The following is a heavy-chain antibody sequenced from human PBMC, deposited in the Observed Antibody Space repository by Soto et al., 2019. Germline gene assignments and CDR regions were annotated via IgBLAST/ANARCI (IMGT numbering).Heavy chain of an antibody. V-gene: IGHV3-64D*06. J-gene: IGHJ4*02. CDR1: GFTFSGYT. Sequence: GGSLRLSCSASGFTFSGYTMHWVRQAPGKGLEYVSAISSNGGATYYADSVKGRFTISRDNSKNTLYLQISSLRSEDTALYYCARGIWVATTADYYLDSWGQATLVTVSS. CDR3: ARGIWVATTADYYLDS. CDR2: ISSNGGAT. D-gene: IGHD5-12*01.